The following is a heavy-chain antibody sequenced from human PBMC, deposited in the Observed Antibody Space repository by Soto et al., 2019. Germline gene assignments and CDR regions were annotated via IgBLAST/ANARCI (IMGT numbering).Heavy chain of an antibody. J-gene: IGHJ5*02. D-gene: IGHD2-8*02. Sequence: QVQLQESGPGLVKPSQTLSLTCTVSGGSISSGGYYWSWIRQHPGKGLEWIGYIYYSGSTYYNPSLKSRVTISVDTSKIQFSLKLSSVSAADTAVYYCARDPPEGTDGVSWSHPLGQGTMVTVSS. CDR1: GGSISSGGYY. V-gene: IGHV4-31*03. CDR3: ARDPPEGTDGVSWSHP. CDR2: IYYSGST.